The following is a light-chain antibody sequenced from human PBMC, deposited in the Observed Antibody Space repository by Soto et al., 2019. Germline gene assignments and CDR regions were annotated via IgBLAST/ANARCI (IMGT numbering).Light chain of an antibody. CDR2: EVN. CDR1: SSDVGAYNY. CDR3: SSYAGSNIFYV. V-gene: IGLV2-8*01. J-gene: IGLJ1*01. Sequence: QSALTQPPSASGSPGQSVTISCTGTSSDVGAYNYVSWYQRHPGKAPKLMIYEVNKRPSGVPDRFSGSKSGSTASLTVSGLQAEDEADYYCSSYAGSNIFYVFGTGTKLTVL.